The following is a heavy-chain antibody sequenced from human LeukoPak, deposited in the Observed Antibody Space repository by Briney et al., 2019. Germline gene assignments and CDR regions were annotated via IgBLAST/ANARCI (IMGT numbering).Heavy chain of an antibody. V-gene: IGHV3-66*01. CDR3: ARGGGTSDY. CDR2: IYSGGST. CDR1: GFTVGINY. D-gene: IGHD1-26*01. Sequence: RGSLRLSCAASGFTVGINYMIWVRQAPGKGLEWVSVIYSGGSTDYTDSVKGRFTVSRDNSKNTVYLQMNSLRAEDTAVYYCARGGGTSDYWGQGTLVTASS. J-gene: IGHJ4*02.